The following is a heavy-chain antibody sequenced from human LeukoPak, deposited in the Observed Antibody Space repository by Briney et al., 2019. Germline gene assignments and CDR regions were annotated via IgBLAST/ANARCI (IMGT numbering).Heavy chain of an antibody. D-gene: IGHD6-25*01. CDR2: INNNNNP. CDR3: AKDHPSSGWPAFES. CDR1: GFTATRYA. V-gene: IGHV3-23*05. J-gene: IGHJ4*02. Sequence: GGSLRLSCAASGFTATRYAMSWVRQAPGEGLEWVAAINNNNNPYYGDSVRGRFTISRDTSGNTVYLQMNNLRAGDTAIYYCAKDHPSSGWPAFESWGQRTLVTVSS.